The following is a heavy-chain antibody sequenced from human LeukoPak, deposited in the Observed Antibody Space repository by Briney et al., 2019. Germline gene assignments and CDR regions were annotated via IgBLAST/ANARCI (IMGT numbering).Heavy chain of an antibody. Sequence: GGSLRLSCAASGFTFSSYGMHWVRQAPGKGLEWVAVMWYDGSNKYYADSVKGRFTISRDNSKNTLNLQMNSLRAEDTAVYYCAKGLRVHYYYYYGMDVWGQGTTVTVSS. CDR2: MWYDGSNK. CDR1: GFTFSSYG. V-gene: IGHV3-33*06. D-gene: IGHD5/OR15-5a*01. CDR3: AKGLRVHYYYYYGMDV. J-gene: IGHJ6*02.